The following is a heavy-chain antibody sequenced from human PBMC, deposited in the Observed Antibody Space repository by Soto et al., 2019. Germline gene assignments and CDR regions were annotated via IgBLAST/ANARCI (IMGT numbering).Heavy chain of an antibody. CDR1: GGSISSYY. D-gene: IGHD5-18*01. V-gene: IGHV4-59*08. CDR3: AGQRNSYGSHGGNFDY. CDR2: IYYSGST. J-gene: IGHJ4*02. Sequence: SETLSLTCTVSGGSISSYYWSWIRQPPGKGLEWIGYIYYSGSTNYNPSLKSRVTISVDTSKNQFSLKLSSVTAADTAVYYCAGQRNSYGSHGGNFDYGGQEPLATVP.